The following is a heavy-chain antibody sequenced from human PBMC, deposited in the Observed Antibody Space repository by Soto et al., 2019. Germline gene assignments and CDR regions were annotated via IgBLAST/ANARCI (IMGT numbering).Heavy chain of an antibody. CDR2: INHSGST. J-gene: IGHJ4*02. D-gene: IGHD3-10*01. CDR3: ACRYYYGSGSYYRRKSFDY. V-gene: IGHV4-34*01. CDR1: GGSFSGYY. Sequence: SETLSLTCAVYGGSFSGYYWSWIRQPPGKGLEWIGEINHSGSTNYNPSLKSRVTISVDTSKNQFSLKLSSVTAADTAVYYCACRYYYGSGSYYRRKSFDYWGQGTLVTVSS.